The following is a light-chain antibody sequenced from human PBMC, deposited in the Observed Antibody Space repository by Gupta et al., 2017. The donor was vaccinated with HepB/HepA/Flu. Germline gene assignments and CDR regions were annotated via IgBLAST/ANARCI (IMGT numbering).Light chain of an antibody. Sequence: QAGLTQPPSVSESLGQTATLTCTGNSNNVGNQGAAWLQQHQGHPPKLLSYKNNNRPSGISERFSASRSGNTASLTITGLQPEDEADYYCSAWDNSLTARVFGGGTKLTVL. CDR1: SNNVGNQG. J-gene: IGLJ3*02. CDR3: SAWDNSLTARV. V-gene: IGLV10-54*04. CDR2: KNN.